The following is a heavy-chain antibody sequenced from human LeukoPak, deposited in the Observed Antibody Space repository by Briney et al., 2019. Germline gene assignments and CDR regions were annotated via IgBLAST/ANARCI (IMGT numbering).Heavy chain of an antibody. CDR1: GFTFPTYW. V-gene: IGHV3-74*01. CDR2: MNHDGTIT. J-gene: IGHJ4*02. D-gene: IGHD3-10*01. Sequence: PAGSLRLSCSAYGFTFPTYWMIWVRQVPGEGLVYVSHMNHDGTITNYADYVKGRFTMSRDNARNTVFLQMDSLRAEDTAVYYCGRDNYGSIDFWGQGVLVTVSS. CDR3: GRDNYGSIDF.